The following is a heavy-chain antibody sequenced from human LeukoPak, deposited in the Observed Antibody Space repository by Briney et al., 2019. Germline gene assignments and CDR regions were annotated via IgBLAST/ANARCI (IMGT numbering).Heavy chain of an antibody. D-gene: IGHD6-19*01. Sequence: ASVKVSCKASGYSFTSHYMHWVRQAPGQGLEWVGLINPTGTSTLYARKFQGRVTMTRDMSTTTDYMELSSLTSEDTAVYYCARDSTLLYSSGWYTPNWFDPWGQGTLVTVSS. J-gene: IGHJ5*02. CDR2: INPTGTST. CDR3: ARDSTLLYSSGWYTPNWFDP. V-gene: IGHV1-46*01. CDR1: GYSFTSHY.